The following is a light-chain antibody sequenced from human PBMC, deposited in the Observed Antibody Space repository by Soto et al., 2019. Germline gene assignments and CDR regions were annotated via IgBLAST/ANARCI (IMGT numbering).Light chain of an antibody. Sequence: EIVMTQSPATLSVSPGERATLSCRASQSITRNLAWYQQKPGQAPRLLFYGASSRATGIPDRFSGSGSVTDFTLTISRLEPEDFAVYFCQQYGSSPRTFGQGTKVDIK. CDR2: GAS. CDR3: QQYGSSPRT. V-gene: IGKV3-20*01. J-gene: IGKJ1*01. CDR1: QSITRN.